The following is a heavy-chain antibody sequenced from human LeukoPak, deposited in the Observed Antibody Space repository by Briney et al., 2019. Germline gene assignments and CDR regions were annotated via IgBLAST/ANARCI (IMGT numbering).Heavy chain of an antibody. CDR3: ARESGSGSYSARAFDI. J-gene: IGHJ3*02. CDR1: GGSISSYY. Sequence: SETLSLTCTVSGGSISSYYWSWIRQPPGKGLEWIGYIYYSGSTNYNPSLKSRVAISVDTSKNQFSLKLSSVTAADTAVYYCARESGSGSYSARAFDIWGQGTMVTISS. V-gene: IGHV4-59*12. CDR2: IYYSGST. D-gene: IGHD3-10*01.